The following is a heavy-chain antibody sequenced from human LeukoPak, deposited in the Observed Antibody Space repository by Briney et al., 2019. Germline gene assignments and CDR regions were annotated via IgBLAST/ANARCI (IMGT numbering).Heavy chain of an antibody. Sequence: SETLSLTCTVSGGSISNYYWTWIRQPAGKGLEWIGRIYTSGGTNYNPSLKSRVTMSVDTSTNQFSLKLSSVTAADTAMYYCARAAEYSSGWYLFHFWGQGILVTVSA. CDR2: IYTSGGT. CDR3: ARAAEYSSGWYLFHF. J-gene: IGHJ4*02. V-gene: IGHV4-4*07. CDR1: GGSISNYY. D-gene: IGHD6-19*01.